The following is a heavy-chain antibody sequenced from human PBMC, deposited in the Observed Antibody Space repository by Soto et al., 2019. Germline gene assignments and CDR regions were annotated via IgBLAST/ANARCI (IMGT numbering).Heavy chain of an antibody. CDR1: GYTFTSYG. CDR2: ISADNGNT. Sequence: GASVKVSCTASGYTFTSYGISWVRQAPGQGLEWMGWISADNGNTNYAQKLQGRVTMTTDTFTSTVYMELRSLRSDDTAVYYCARDNGDSLDYWGQGTLVTAPQ. V-gene: IGHV1-18*01. D-gene: IGHD4-17*01. CDR3: ARDNGDSLDY. J-gene: IGHJ4*02.